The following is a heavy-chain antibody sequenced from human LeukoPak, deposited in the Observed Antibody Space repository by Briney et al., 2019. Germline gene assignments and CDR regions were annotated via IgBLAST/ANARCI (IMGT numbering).Heavy chain of an antibody. CDR2: IYYSGST. D-gene: IGHD2-2*01. Sequence: PSVSLSLTCTVSGGSISGDYWSWIRQSLQGLEWIGYIYYSGSTNYNPSLKSRVTISVVTSKNQFSLNLSSVTAADTAVYYCARYPMTYCSSSSCTDYWGQGTLVTVSS. J-gene: IGHJ4*02. CDR1: GGSISGDY. CDR3: ARYPMTYCSSSSCTDY. V-gene: IGHV4-59*08.